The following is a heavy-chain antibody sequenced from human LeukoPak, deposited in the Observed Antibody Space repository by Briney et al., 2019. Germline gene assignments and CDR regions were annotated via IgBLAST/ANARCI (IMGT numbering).Heavy chain of an antibody. V-gene: IGHV1-18*01. J-gene: IGHJ2*01. CDR1: GYTFTSYG. D-gene: IGHD4-17*01. Sequence: ASVKVSCKASGYTFTSYGISWVRQAPGQGLEWMGWISAYNGNTNYAQKLQGRVTMTTDTSTSTAYMELRSLRSDDTAVYYCASTTVTTSDFPRFDLWGRGTLVTVSS. CDR2: ISAYNGNT. CDR3: ASTTVTTSDFPRFDL.